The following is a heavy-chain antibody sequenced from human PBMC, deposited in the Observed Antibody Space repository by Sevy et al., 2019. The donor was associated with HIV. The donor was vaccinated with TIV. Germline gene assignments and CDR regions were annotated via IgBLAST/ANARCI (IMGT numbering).Heavy chain of an antibody. CDR1: GFTFSSFG. D-gene: IGHD4-17*01. J-gene: IGHJ4*01. V-gene: IGHV3-33*01. CDR3: ARDLEFYDYGDYGPAFMPDF. Sequence: GGSLRLSCAASGFTFSSFGMHWVRQAPGKGLEWLAVIWFDGSNTYYSDSVKGRFIISRDIAKNTLHLQMNSLRAEDTAVYYCARDLEFYDYGDYGPAFMPDFWGHGTLVTVSS. CDR2: IWFDGSNT.